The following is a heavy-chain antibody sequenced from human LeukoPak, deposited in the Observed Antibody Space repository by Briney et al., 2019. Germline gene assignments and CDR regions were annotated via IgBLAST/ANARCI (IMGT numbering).Heavy chain of an antibody. V-gene: IGHV4-39*01. CDR2: IYYSGTT. J-gene: IGHJ4*02. CDR3: ARTKGGTRTPFDY. CDR1: GGSISSSSYY. D-gene: IGHD1-7*01. Sequence: SETLSLTCTVSGGSISSSSYYWGWIRQPPGKGLEWIGIIYYSGTTYYNPSLQSRVTISLDTSKNQFSLKLSSVTAADTAVYYCARTKGGTRTPFDYWGQGTLVTVSS.